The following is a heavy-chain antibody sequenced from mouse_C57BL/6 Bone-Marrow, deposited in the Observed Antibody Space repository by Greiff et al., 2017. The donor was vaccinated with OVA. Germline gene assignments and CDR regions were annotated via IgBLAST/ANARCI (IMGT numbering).Heavy chain of an antibody. CDR3: TTGSSGSAWFAY. CDR2: IDPETGDT. V-gene: IGHV14-4*01. J-gene: IGHJ3*01. Sequence: EVQLQQSGAELVRPGASVKLSCTASGFNIKDDYMHWVKQRPEQGLEWIGWIDPETGDTEYASKFQGKATITADTSSNTAYLQLSSLTSEDTAVYYCTTGSSGSAWFAYWGQGTLVTVSA. CDR1: GFNIKDDY. D-gene: IGHD3-2*02.